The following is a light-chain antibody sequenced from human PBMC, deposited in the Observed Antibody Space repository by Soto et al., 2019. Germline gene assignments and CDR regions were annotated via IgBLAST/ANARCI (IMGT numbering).Light chain of an antibody. CDR3: MQSVQPRLT. J-gene: IGKJ4*01. CDR2: EVF. CDR1: QSLQHSNGKTY. V-gene: IGKV2D-29*01. Sequence: DIVMTQTPLSLSVAPGQPASISCKSSQSLQHSNGKTYLFWYLQKPGQPPQLLIHEVFNRFSGVPDRLSGRGSGTEFTLQISRVEAEDAGDYYCMQSVQPRLTFGGGTKVEIK.